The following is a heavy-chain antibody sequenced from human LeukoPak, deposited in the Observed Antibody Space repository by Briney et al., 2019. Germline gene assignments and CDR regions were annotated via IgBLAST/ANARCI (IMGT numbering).Heavy chain of an antibody. J-gene: IGHJ4*02. CDR2: IIPIFGTA. Sequence: SVKVSCKASGVTFISYAISWVRQAPGQGLEWMGGIIPIFGTANYAQKFQGRVTITADESTSTAYMELSSLRSEDTAVYYCARDLRRKRAVWGQGTLVTVSS. CDR1: GVTFISYA. D-gene: IGHD1-1*01. CDR3: ARDLRRKRAV. V-gene: IGHV1-69*01.